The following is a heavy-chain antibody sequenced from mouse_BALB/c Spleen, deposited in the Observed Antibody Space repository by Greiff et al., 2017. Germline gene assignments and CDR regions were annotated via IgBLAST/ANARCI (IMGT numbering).Heavy chain of an antibody. Sequence: QVQLQQPGAELVRPGASVKLSCKASGYTFTSYWMNWVKQRPGQGLEWIGYINPSTGYTEYNQKFKDKATLTADKSSSTAYMQLSSLTSEDSAVYYCAHYYGSSYEYFDVWGAGTTVTVSS. CDR1: GYTFTSYW. CDR3: AHYYGSSYEYFDV. V-gene: IGHV1-7*01. D-gene: IGHD1-1*01. J-gene: IGHJ1*01. CDR2: INPSTGYT.